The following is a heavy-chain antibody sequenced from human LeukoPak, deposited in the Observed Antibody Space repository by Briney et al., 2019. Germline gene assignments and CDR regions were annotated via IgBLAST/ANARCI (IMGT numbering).Heavy chain of an antibody. D-gene: IGHD6-19*01. Sequence: PSETLSPTCAVYGGSFSGYYWSWIRQPPGKGLEWIGEINHSGSTNYNPSLKSRVTISVDTSKNQFSLKLSSVTAADTAVYYCAVAGTSADYWGQGTLVTVSS. CDR2: INHSGST. J-gene: IGHJ4*02. CDR3: AVAGTSADY. CDR1: GGSFSGYY. V-gene: IGHV4-34*01.